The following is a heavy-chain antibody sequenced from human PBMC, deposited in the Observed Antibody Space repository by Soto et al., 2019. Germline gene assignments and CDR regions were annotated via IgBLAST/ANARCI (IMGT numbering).Heavy chain of an antibody. J-gene: IGHJ6*03. V-gene: IGHV1-24*01. CDR3: ATGGSSRVDYWGQGTLVTVSSGKPPAMYYCARLANDFWSGDARDYYYYYMDV. CDR2: FDPEDGET. CDR1: GYTLTELS. D-gene: IGHD3-3*01. Sequence: ASVKVSCKVSGYTLTELSMHWVRQAPGKGLEWMGGFDPEDGETIYAQKFQGRVTMTEDTSTDTAYMELSSLRSEDTAVYYCATGGSSRVDYWGQGTLVTVSSGKPPAMYYCARLANDFWSGDARDYYYYYMDVWGKGSTVTVSS.